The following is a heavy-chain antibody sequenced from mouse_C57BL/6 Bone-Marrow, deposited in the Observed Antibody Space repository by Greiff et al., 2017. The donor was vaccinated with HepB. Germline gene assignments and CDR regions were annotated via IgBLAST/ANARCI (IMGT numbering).Heavy chain of an antibody. J-gene: IGHJ4*01. CDR2: SRNKANDYTT. CDR3: ARDAGDYAMDY. CDR1: GFTFSDFY. V-gene: IGHV7-1*01. Sequence: EVQVVESGGGLVQSGRSLRLSCATSGFTFSDFYMEWVRQAPGKGLEWIAASRNKANDYTTEYSASVKGRFIVSRDTSQSILYLQMNALRAEDTAIYYCARDAGDYAMDYWGQGTSVTVSS.